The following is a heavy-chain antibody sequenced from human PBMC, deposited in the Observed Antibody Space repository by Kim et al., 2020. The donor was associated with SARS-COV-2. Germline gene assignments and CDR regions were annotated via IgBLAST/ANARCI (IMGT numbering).Heavy chain of an antibody. J-gene: IGHJ6*01. CDR2: ISWNSGSI. D-gene: IGHD2-2*02. Sequence: LSLTCAASGFTFDDYAMHWVRQAPGKGLEWVSGISWNSGSIGYADSVKGRFTISRDNAKNSLYLQMNSLRAEDTALYYCAKLGYCSSTSCYNDYYYG. V-gene: IGHV3-9*01. CDR3: AKLGYCSSTSCYNDYYYG. CDR1: GFTFDDYA.